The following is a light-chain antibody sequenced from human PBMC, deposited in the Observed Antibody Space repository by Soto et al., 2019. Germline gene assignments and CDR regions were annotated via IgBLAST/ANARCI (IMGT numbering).Light chain of an antibody. CDR2: AAS. V-gene: IGKV1-12*01. Sequence: DIQMTQSPSSVSASVGDRVTISCRASRAISSWLAWYQQRPGRAPNLLIYAASTLQSGVPSRFSGSGSGTDFTLTISSLQPEDFATYFCQQTNSFPLTFGAGTKV. CDR3: QQTNSFPLT. CDR1: RAISSW. J-gene: IGKJ4*01.